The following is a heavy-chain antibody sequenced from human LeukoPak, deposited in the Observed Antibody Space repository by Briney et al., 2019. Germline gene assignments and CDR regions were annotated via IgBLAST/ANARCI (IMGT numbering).Heavy chain of an antibody. CDR3: AREDIWNDPDSYYYYGMDV. D-gene: IGHD1-20*01. CDR2: INPSGGST. Sequence: ASVKVSCKASGYTFTGYYMHWVRQAPGQGLEWMGIINPSGGSTSYAQKFQGRVTMTRDTSTSTVYMELSSLRSEDTAVYYCAREDIWNDPDSYYYYGMDVWGQGTTVTVSS. CDR1: GYTFTGYY. J-gene: IGHJ6*02. V-gene: IGHV1-46*01.